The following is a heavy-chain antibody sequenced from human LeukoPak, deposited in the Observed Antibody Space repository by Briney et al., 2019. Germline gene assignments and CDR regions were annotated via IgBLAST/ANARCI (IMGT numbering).Heavy chain of an antibody. V-gene: IGHV3-48*02. CDR2: ISTSSVTM. CDR1: VFIHSLYG. D-gene: IGHD1-26*01. Sequence: GGSVRLSFASCVFIHSLYGMPGVGQAGARGLEGVSYISTSSVTMYYAESVRGQFTIYRDNTKISLYVQMTSLRDEDMAVYYCARCAGDSQSHKDYWGQGALVTVSS. J-gene: IGHJ4*02. CDR3: ARCAGDSQSHKDY.